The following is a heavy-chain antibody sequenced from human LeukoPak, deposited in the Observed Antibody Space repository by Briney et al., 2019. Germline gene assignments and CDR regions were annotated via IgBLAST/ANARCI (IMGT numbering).Heavy chain of an antibody. J-gene: IGHJ6*02. D-gene: IGHD3-10*01. CDR2: ISGSGGST. Sequence: GGSLRLSCAASGFTFSSYAMSWVRQAPGKGLEWVSAISGSGGSTYYADSVKGRFTISRDNSKNTLYLQMNSLRAEDTAVYYCAKGGPMGVWFGEVYYYYGMDVWGQGTTVTVSS. V-gene: IGHV3-23*01. CDR1: GFTFSSYA. CDR3: AKGGPMGVWFGEVYYYYGMDV.